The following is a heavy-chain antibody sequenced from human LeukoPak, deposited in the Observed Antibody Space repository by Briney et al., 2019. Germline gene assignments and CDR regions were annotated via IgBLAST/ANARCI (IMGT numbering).Heavy chain of an antibody. Sequence: ASVKVSCKASGYTFSNYHIGWVRQAPGQGPEWMGWISAYNGNTKYAQNLQGRVTMTTDTSTSTAYMELRSLRPDDTAVYYCARVRSSSSPDYYYYGLDVWGQGTTVTVSS. D-gene: IGHD6-6*01. V-gene: IGHV1-18*01. CDR3: ARVRSSSSPDYYYYGLDV. CDR2: ISAYNGNT. CDR1: GYTFSNYH. J-gene: IGHJ6*02.